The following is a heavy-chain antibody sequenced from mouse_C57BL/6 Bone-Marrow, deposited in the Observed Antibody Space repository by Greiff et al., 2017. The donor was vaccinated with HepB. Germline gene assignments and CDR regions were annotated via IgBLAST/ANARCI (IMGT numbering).Heavy chain of an antibody. V-gene: IGHV1-39*01. CDR1: GYSFTDYN. CDR2: INPNYGTT. Sequence: EVQLQQSGPELVKPGASVKISCKASGYSFTDYNMNWVKQSNGKSLEWIGVINPNYGTTSYNQKFKGKATLTVDQSSSTAYMQLNSLTSEDSAVYYWARSRYGNYEGYAMDYWGQGTSVTVSS. J-gene: IGHJ4*01. CDR3: ARSRYGNYEGYAMDY. D-gene: IGHD2-10*02.